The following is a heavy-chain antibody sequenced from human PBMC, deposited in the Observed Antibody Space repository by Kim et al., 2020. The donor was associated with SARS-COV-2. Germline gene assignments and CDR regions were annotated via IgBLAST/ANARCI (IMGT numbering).Heavy chain of an antibody. CDR3: AGGYASGAWHDY. D-gene: IGHD6-25*01. Sequence: YAASVKRTITIHPDTSKNQFSLQLNSVPPEDTAVYYCAGGYASGAWHDYWGQGTLVTVSS. V-gene: IGHV6-1*01. J-gene: IGHJ4*02.